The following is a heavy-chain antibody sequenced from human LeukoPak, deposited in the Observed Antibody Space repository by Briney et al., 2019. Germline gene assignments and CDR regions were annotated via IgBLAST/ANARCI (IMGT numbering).Heavy chain of an antibody. J-gene: IGHJ4*02. CDR2: IYSGGST. CDR3: ARDLKAGIAARNFNY. CDR1: GFTVSSNY. D-gene: IGHD6-13*01. V-gene: IGHV3-66*01. Sequence: RAGGSLRLSCAASGFTVSSNYMSWVRQAPGKGLEWVSVIYSGGSTYYADSVKGRFTISRDNSKNTLYLQMNSLRAEDTVVYYCARDLKAGIAARNFNYWGQGTLVTVSS.